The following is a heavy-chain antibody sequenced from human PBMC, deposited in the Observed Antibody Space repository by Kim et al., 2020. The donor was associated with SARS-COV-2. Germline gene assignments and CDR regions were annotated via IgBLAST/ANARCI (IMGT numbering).Heavy chain of an antibody. CDR3: ATGIVGATYYYYYGMDV. CDR2: ISSSSSYI. Sequence: GGSLRLSCAASGFTFSSYSMNWVRQAPGKGLEWVSSISSSSSYIYYADSVKGRFTISRDNAKNSLYLQMNSLRAEVTAVYYCATGIVGATYYYYYGMDVWGQGTTCTLSS. J-gene: IGHJ6*02. D-gene: IGHD1-26*01. V-gene: IGHV3-21*01. CDR1: GFTFSSYS.